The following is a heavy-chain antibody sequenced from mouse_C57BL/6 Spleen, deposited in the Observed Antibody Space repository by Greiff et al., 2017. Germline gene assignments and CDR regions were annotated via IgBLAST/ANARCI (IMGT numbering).Heavy chain of an antibody. CDR1: GYTFTSYW. J-gene: IGHJ2*01. V-gene: IGHV1-69*01. Sequence: QVQLQQPGAELVMPGASVKLSCKASGYTFTSYWMHWVKQRPGQGLEWIGEIDPSDSYTNYNQKFKGKSTLTVDKSSSTAYMQLSSLTSEDSAVYYCASSAIGTGVDDWGKGTTLTVSS. D-gene: IGHD4-1*01. CDR3: ASSAIGTGVDD. CDR2: IDPSDSYT.